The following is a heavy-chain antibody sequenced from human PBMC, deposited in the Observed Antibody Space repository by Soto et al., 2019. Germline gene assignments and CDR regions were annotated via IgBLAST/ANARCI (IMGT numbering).Heavy chain of an antibody. Sequence: SETLSLTCAVYGGSFSGYYWSWIRQPPGKGLEWIGEINHSGSANYNPSLRSRVSISIETSKNQFSLKLSSVTAADTAVYYCARALYSSGWYFAFDIWGQGTMVTVSS. D-gene: IGHD6-19*01. CDR3: ARALYSSGWYFAFDI. V-gene: IGHV4-34*01. J-gene: IGHJ3*02. CDR1: GGSFSGYY. CDR2: INHSGSA.